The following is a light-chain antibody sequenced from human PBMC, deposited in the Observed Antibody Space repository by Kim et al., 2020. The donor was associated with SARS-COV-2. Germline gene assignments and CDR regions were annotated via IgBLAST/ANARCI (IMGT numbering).Light chain of an antibody. CDR1: QSVSSSY. Sequence: EIVLTQSPGTLSLSPGERATLSGRASQSVSSSYLAWYQQRPGQAPRLLIYGASSRATGIPDRFSGSGSGTDFTLTISRREPEDFAVYYCQQYGSSPYTFGQRTKLEL. CDR2: GAS. V-gene: IGKV3-20*01. CDR3: QQYGSSPYT. J-gene: IGKJ2*01.